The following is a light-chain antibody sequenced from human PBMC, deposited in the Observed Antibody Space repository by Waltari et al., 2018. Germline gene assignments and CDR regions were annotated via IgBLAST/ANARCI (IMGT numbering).Light chain of an antibody. CDR1: QTVSSN. V-gene: IGKV3-15*01. CDR2: DAS. CDR3: QQYNDWPLT. J-gene: IGKJ4*01. Sequence: EIVMTQSPATLSVSPGERATLSCRASQTVSSNLAWYPQKPGQAPRLLIYDASTRATGIPARFSGSGSGTEFALTISNLQSEDFAVYYCQQYNDWPLTFGGGTTVEIK.